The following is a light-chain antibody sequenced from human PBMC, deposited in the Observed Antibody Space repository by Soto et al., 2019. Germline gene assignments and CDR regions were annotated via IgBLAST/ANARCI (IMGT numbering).Light chain of an antibody. Sequence: DIHWTNSLSFLSASVGYRFTINFRASQDISSFLVWYQHKPGKAPTLLIYGASTLQTGVPSRFSGSGSGTEFTLTISSLEPEDCATYYCQKLTSYPHTFGQGTRLEIK. CDR1: QDISSF. J-gene: IGKJ5*01. CDR3: QKLTSYPHT. V-gene: IGKV1-9*01. CDR2: GAS.